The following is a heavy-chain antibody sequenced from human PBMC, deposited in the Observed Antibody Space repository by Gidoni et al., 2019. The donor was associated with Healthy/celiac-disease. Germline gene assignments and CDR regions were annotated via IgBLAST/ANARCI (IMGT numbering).Heavy chain of an antibody. Sequence: EVQLLESGGGLVQPGGSLRLSCAASGFTFSSYAMSWVRQAPGKGLEWVSAISGSGGSTYYADSVKGRFTISRDNSKNTLYLQMNSLRAEDTAVYYCATAGTDFYYYYGMDVWGQGTTVTVSS. CDR3: ATAGTDFYYYYGMDV. CDR1: GFTFSSYA. CDR2: ISGSGGST. V-gene: IGHV3-23*01. D-gene: IGHD1-1*01. J-gene: IGHJ6*02.